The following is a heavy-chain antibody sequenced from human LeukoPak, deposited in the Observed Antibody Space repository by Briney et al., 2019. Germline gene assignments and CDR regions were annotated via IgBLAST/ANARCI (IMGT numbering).Heavy chain of an antibody. Sequence: SQTLSLTCTVSGGSISSGGYYWSWIRQPPGKGLEWIGYIYHSGSTYYNPSLKSRVTISVDRSKNQFSLKLSSVTAADTAVYYCARDPLGREQQQPGGAFDIWGQGTMVTVSS. CDR2: IYHSGST. CDR3: ARDPLGREQQQPGGAFDI. D-gene: IGHD6-13*01. CDR1: GGSISSGGYY. J-gene: IGHJ3*02. V-gene: IGHV4-30-2*01.